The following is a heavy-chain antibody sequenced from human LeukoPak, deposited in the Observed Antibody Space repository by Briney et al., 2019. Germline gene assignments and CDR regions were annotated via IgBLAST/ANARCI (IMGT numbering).Heavy chain of an antibody. D-gene: IGHD6-19*01. J-gene: IGHJ4*02. Sequence: GASVKVSCKASGYTFTGYYMHWVRQAPGQGLEWMGRINPNSGGTNYAQKFQGRVTMTRDTSISTAYMELSMLRSDDTAVYYCARDTAVAGTRVGFDYWGQGTLVTVSS. V-gene: IGHV1-2*06. CDR1: GYTFTGYY. CDR2: INPNSGGT. CDR3: ARDTAVAGTRVGFDY.